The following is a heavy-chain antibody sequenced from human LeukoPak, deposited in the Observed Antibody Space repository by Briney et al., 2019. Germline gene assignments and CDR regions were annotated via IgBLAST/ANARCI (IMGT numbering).Heavy chain of an antibody. D-gene: IGHD1/OR15-1a*01. V-gene: IGHV3-30*02. CDR1: GFTFSTYG. J-gene: IGHJ4*02. Sequence: PGGSLRLSCAASGFTFSTYGMHWVRQAPGKGLDWVAFIWYDGNEKHYADSAKGRFTISRDNPQNTLYLHMSSLRAEDTAIYYCATEQEGRRAAFDHWGQGTLVTVSS. CDR3: ATEQEGRRAAFDH. CDR2: IWYDGNEK.